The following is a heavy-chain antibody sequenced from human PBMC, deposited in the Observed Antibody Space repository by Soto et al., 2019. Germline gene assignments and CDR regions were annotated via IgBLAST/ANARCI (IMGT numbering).Heavy chain of an antibody. CDR3: ARSTGTGTVDY. Sequence: PGGSLRLSCAASEFPFSSFWMSWVRQPAGKGLEWVANINQDGREEYYVVAVKGRFSISRDNAKNSLYLQMNDLRADDTAVYYCARSTGTGTVDYWGKGTLVTVSS. D-gene: IGHD1-1*01. J-gene: IGHJ4*02. CDR2: INQDGREE. CDR1: EFPFSSFW. V-gene: IGHV3-7*03.